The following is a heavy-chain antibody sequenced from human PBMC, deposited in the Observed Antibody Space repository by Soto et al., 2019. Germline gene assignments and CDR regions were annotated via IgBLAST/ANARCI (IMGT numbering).Heavy chain of an antibody. V-gene: IGHV3-30-3*01. CDR1: GFTFSSYA. CDR3: ARVFDLELRYYYGMDV. CDR2: ISYDGSNK. J-gene: IGHJ6*02. D-gene: IGHD1-7*01. Sequence: PVGSLRLSCAASGFTFSSYAMHWVRQAPGKGLEWVAVISYDGSNKYYADSVKGRFTISRDNSKNTLYLQMNSLRAEDTAVYYCARVFDLELRYYYGMDVWGQGTTVTVSS.